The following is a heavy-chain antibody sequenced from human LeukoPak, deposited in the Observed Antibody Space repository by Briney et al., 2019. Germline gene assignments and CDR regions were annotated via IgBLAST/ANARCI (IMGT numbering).Heavy chain of an antibody. CDR3: ARDTPAGDFEY. J-gene: IGHJ4*02. Sequence: RGSLRLSCAASGFIVSTNYMIWVRQAPGKGLEWVSVIYSVGGTYYADSVRGRFTISRDNSKNMLYLQMNSLRAEDTAVYYCARDTPAGDFEYWGQGTLVTVSS. V-gene: IGHV3-53*01. CDR2: IYSVGGT. D-gene: IGHD6-19*01. CDR1: GFIVSTNY.